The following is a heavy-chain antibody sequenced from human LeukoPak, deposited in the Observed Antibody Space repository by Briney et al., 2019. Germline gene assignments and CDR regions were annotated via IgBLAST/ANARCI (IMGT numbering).Heavy chain of an antibody. CDR2: IKQDGSEK. D-gene: IGHD2-21*02. Sequence: PGGSLRLSCAASGFTLSNYWMHWVRQAPGKGLEWVANIKQDGSEKYYVDSVKGRFTISRDNAKNSLYLQMNSLRAEDTAVYYCARGLLPAFDYWGQGTLVTVSS. CDR3: ARGLLPAFDY. V-gene: IGHV3-7*01. CDR1: GFTLSNYW. J-gene: IGHJ4*02.